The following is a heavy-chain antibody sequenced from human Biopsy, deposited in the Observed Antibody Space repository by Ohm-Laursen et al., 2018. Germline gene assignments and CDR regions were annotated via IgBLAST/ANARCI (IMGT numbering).Heavy chain of an antibody. D-gene: IGHD6-13*01. J-gene: IGHJ4*02. CDR1: GFIFSTYT. V-gene: IGHV3-15*01. CDR2: IKSKTDGGTT. CDR3: TTDTSSWYNYFDY. Sequence: SLRLSCAASGFIFSTYTMNWVRQAPGKGLEWVGRIKSKTDGGTTDYAAPVKDRFTISRDDSKNTLYLQMNSLKTEDTAVYYCTTDTSSWYNYFDYWGQGTLVTVSS.